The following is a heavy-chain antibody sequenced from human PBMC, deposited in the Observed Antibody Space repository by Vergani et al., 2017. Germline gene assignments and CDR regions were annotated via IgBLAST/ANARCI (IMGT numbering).Heavy chain of an antibody. V-gene: IGHV3-21*01. CDR3: ARDPLTYSSSWFDY. Sequence: EVQLVESGGGLVKHGGSLRLSCAASGFTFSSYSMNWVRQAPGKGLEWVSSISSSSSYIYYADSVKGRFTISRDNAKNSLYLQMNSLRAEDTAVYYCARDPLTYSSSWFDYWGQGTLVTVSS. D-gene: IGHD6-13*01. CDR2: ISSSSSYI. CDR1: GFTFSSYS. J-gene: IGHJ4*02.